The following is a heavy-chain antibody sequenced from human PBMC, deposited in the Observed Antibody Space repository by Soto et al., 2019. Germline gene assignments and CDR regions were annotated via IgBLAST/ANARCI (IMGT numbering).Heavy chain of an antibody. CDR2: ISYDGSNK. Sequence: QVQLVESGGGVVQPGRSLRLSCAASGFTFSSYAMHWVRQAPGKGLEWVAVISYDGSNKYYADSVKGRFTISRDNSKNTLYLQMNSLRAEDTAVYYCARDRSNIAAEYFQHWGQGTLVTASS. J-gene: IGHJ1*01. CDR1: GFTFSSYA. CDR3: ARDRSNIAAEYFQH. V-gene: IGHV3-30-3*01. D-gene: IGHD6-13*01.